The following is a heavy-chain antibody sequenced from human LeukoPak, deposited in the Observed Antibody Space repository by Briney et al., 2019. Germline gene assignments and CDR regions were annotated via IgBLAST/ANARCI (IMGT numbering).Heavy chain of an antibody. D-gene: IGHD2-15*01. V-gene: IGHV3-21*04. CDR3: ARVLRYCSGGNCYSGGLGYMDV. J-gene: IGHJ6*03. Sequence: GGSLRLSCAASGFTFSTYAMNWVRQAPGKGLEWVSSISTSSSYIYYADSVKGRFTISRDNAKNSLYLQMNSLRAEDTAVYYCARVLRYCSGGNCYSGGLGYMDVWGKGTTVTISS. CDR1: GFTFSTYA. CDR2: ISTSSSYI.